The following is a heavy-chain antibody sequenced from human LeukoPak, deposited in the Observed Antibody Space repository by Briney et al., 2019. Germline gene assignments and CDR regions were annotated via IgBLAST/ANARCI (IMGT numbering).Heavy chain of an antibody. J-gene: IGHJ4*02. CDR1: GGSISSSSYY. D-gene: IGHD5-18*01. CDR3: ARTPRGYSYGHFDY. V-gene: IGHV4-39*01. Sequence: SETLSLTCTVSGGSISSSSYYWGWIRQPPGKGLEWIGSIYYSGSTYYNPSLKTRVTISVDTSKNQFSLKLSSVTAADTAVYYCARTPRGYSYGHFDYWGQGTLVTVSS. CDR2: IYYSGST.